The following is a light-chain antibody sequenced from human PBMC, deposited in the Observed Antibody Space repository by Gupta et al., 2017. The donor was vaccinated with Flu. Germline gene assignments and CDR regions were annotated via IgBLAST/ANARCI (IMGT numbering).Light chain of an antibody. CDR3: QQYNKCPVS. CDR2: TAS. Sequence: ETVMTQSPVILSASPAEIVTLSCRASQNVGRNLAWYQQKPGRAPRLLIFTASTRAAAVPASFSGSGSGTEFTLTIDGRQSEEFAIYYCQQYNKCPVSFGRGTTVDIK. CDR1: QNVGRN. V-gene: IGKV3D-15*01. J-gene: IGKJ4*01.